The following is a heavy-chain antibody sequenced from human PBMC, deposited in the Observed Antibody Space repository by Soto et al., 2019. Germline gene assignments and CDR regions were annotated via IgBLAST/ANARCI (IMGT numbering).Heavy chain of an antibody. CDR1: GGTFSRHA. D-gene: IGHD6-13*01. V-gene: IGHV1-69*13. J-gene: IGHJ5*02. Sequence: GASVKVSCKPSGGTFSRHAINWVLQAPGQGLEWMGGIIPMFGTTNYAQKFKGRVTISADESTSTAYMELSSLRSEDAAVYYCARAAIHGSSWYFWFDPWGQGTLVTVSS. CDR2: IIPMFGTT. CDR3: ARAAIHGSSWYFWFDP.